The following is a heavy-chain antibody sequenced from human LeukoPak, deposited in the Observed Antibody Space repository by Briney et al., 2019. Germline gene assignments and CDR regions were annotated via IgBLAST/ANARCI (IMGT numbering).Heavy chain of an antibody. Sequence: PGGSLRLSCAVSGFTFSSYEMNWVRQAPGKGLEWVSYISSSGSTIYYADSVKGRFTISRDNAKNSLYLQMNSLRAEDSAVYYCARDQAGRHSDYWGQGTLVTVSS. V-gene: IGHV3-48*03. CDR2: ISSSGSTI. D-gene: IGHD6-13*01. J-gene: IGHJ4*02. CDR1: GFTFSSYE. CDR3: ARDQAGRHSDY.